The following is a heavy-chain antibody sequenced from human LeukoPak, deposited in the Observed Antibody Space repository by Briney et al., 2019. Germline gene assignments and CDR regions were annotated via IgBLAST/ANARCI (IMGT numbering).Heavy chain of an antibody. Sequence: GGSLRLSCAASGFTFGSYAMSWVRQAPGKGLEWVSYISGRGGSTFYADSVKGRLTISRDNSKNTSFLQMNSLRAEDTAMYYCVKGGTDYDFWNDSSYSYYFDFWGQGTLVTVSS. J-gene: IGHJ4*02. CDR1: GFTFGSYA. D-gene: IGHD3-3*01. CDR2: ISGRGGST. V-gene: IGHV3-23*01. CDR3: VKGGTDYDFWNDSSYSYYFDF.